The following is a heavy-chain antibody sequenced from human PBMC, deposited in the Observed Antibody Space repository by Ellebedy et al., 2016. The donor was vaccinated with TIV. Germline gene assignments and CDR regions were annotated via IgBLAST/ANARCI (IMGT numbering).Heavy chain of an antibody. CDR3: ARWGEMATIGATNYKDYWYFDL. Sequence: MPSETLSLTCTVSGGSISSYYWSWIRQPPGKGLEWIGYIYYSGSTNYNPSLKSRVTISVATSKNQFSLKLSSVTAADTAVYYCARWGEMATIGATNYKDYWYFDLWGRGTLVTVSS. V-gene: IGHV4-59*01. CDR1: GGSISSYY. D-gene: IGHD5-24*01. CDR2: IYYSGST. J-gene: IGHJ2*01.